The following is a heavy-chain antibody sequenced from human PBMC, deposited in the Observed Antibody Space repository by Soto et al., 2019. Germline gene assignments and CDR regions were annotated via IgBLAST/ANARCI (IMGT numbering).Heavy chain of an antibody. D-gene: IGHD3-10*01. CDR1: GGYISSSNW. CDR3: ARADGSGSYHYYMDV. Sequence: PSETLSLTCGVSGGYISSSNWWCWVKKPPGKGLEWIGDIYYSGSTNYNPSLKSRVTISVDTSKNQFSLKLSSVTAADTAVYYCARADGSGSYHYYMDVWGKGTTVTVSS. J-gene: IGHJ6*03. V-gene: IGHV4-4*02. CDR2: IYYSGST.